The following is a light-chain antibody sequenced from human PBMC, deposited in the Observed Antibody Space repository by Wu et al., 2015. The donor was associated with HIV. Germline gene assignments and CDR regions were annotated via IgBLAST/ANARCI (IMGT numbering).Light chain of an antibody. CDR3: QQRSTWPLT. CDR1: QTVASNY. V-gene: IGKV3D-20*02. J-gene: IGKJ4*01. Sequence: EIVLTQSPATLSLSPGERVTLSCRASQTVASNYLAWYQQKPGQAPRLLIHGASYRATGVPDRFSGSGSGTDFTLTISRLEPEDFAVYYCQQRSTWPLTFGGGTKVEIK. CDR2: GAS.